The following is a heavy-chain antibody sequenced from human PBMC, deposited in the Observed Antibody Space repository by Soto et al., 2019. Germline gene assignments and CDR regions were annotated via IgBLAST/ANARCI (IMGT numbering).Heavy chain of an antibody. CDR2: ISAYNGNT. J-gene: IGHJ4*02. V-gene: IGHV1-18*01. CDR3: ARDLAAAGPFDC. Sequence: QVQLVQSGAEVKKPGASVKVSCEASGYTFTNYAFSWVRQAPGQGLEWMGWISAYNGNTNYPQKLQGRVTMTTDTSTSTAYMELRSLRSDDTAVYYCARDLAAAGPFDCWGQGTLVTVSS. CDR1: GYTFTNYA. D-gene: IGHD6-13*01.